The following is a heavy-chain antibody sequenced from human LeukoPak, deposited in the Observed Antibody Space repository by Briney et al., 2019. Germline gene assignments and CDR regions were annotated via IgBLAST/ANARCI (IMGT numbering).Heavy chain of an antibody. CDR2: INSDGSST. CDR1: GFTFSTYW. Sequence: GGSLRLSCAASGFTFSTYWMHWVRQAPGKGLVWVSRINSDGSSTSYADSVKGRFTISRDNAKNTLYLQMNSLRAEDTAVYYCAKDYYYDSSGYYSGLDDYWGQGTLVTVSS. CDR3: AKDYYYDSSGYYSGLDDY. D-gene: IGHD3-22*01. V-gene: IGHV3-74*01. J-gene: IGHJ4*02.